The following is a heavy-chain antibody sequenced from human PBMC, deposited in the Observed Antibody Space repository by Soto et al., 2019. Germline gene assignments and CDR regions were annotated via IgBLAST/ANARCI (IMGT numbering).Heavy chain of an antibody. V-gene: IGHV3-20*04. Sequence: PGGSLRLSCAASGFTFDDYGMSWVRQAPGKGLEWVSGINWNGGSTGYADSVKGRFTISRDNAKNSLYLQMNSLRAEDTALYYCARDRDTMIVVAPAAFDIWGQGTMVTVSS. J-gene: IGHJ3*02. CDR1: GFTFDDYG. CDR3: ARDRDTMIVVAPAAFDI. CDR2: INWNGGST. D-gene: IGHD3-22*01.